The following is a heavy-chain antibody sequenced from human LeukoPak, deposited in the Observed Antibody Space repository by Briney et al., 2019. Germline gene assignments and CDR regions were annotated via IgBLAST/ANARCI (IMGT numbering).Heavy chain of an antibody. CDR2: INSDGSNT. CDR3: AREAETVDAFDI. Sequence: GGSLRLSCAASGFTFSSYWMHWVRQAPGKGLVWVSRINSDGSNTSYADSVKGRFTISRDNAKNTLYLQMNSLRAEDTAVYYCAREAETVDAFDIWGQGTMVTVSS. CDR1: GFTFSSYW. J-gene: IGHJ3*02. V-gene: IGHV3-74*01. D-gene: IGHD1-1*01.